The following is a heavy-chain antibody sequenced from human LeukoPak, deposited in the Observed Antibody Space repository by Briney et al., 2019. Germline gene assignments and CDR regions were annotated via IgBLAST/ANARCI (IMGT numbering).Heavy chain of an antibody. J-gene: IGHJ4*02. Sequence: PSETLSLTCTVSGGSISSGYYWGWIRQPPGKGLEWIGSTYHSGSTYYNPSLKSRVTMSVDTSKNQFSLKLSSVTAADTAVYYCARGPPKTRVYSGSYNTPYYFDYWGQGTLVTVSS. D-gene: IGHD1-26*01. CDR1: GGSISSGYY. CDR2: TYHSGST. CDR3: ARGPPKTRVYSGSYNTPYYFDY. V-gene: IGHV4-38-2*02.